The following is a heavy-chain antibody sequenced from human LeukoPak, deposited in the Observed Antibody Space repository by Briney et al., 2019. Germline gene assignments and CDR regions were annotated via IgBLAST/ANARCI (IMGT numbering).Heavy chain of an antibody. J-gene: IGHJ3*02. CDR2: IKEDGSKT. CDR1: SLTFSSYW. D-gene: IGHD3-10*01. V-gene: IGHV3-7*01. Sequence: GGSLRLSCAASSLTFSSYWMTWVRQAPGKGLEWVANIKEDGSKTFYVDSVKGRFTISRDNAKNSLYLQMNSLRAEDTAVHYCARDPYYYDSGSFAAFDIWGQGTMVTVSS. CDR3: ARDPYYYDSGSFAAFDI.